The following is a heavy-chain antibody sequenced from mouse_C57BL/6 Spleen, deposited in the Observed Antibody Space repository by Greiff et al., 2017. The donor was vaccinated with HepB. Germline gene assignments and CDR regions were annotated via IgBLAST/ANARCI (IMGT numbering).Heavy chain of an antibody. CDR2: ISSGGSYT. D-gene: IGHD1-1*01. Sequence: EVMLVESGGDLVKPGGSLKLSCAASGFTFSSYGMSWVRQTPDKRLEWVATISSGGSYTYYPDSVKGRFTISRDNAKNTLYLQMSSLKSEDTAMYYCASPFTTVVDYYAMDYWGQGTSVTVSS. V-gene: IGHV5-6*01. CDR3: ASPFTTVVDYYAMDY. CDR1: GFTFSSYG. J-gene: IGHJ4*01.